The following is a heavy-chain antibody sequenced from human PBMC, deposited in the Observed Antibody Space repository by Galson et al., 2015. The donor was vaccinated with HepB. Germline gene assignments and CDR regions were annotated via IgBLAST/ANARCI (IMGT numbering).Heavy chain of an antibody. V-gene: IGHV3-21*05. Sequence: SLRLSCAASGFTFSSYSMNWVRQAPGKGLEWVSYISSSSSYIYYADSVKGRFTISRDNAKNSLYLQMNSLRAEDTAVYYCARDPRIAVAGTGWFDPWGQGTLVTVSS. J-gene: IGHJ5*02. CDR3: ARDPRIAVAGTGWFDP. CDR2: ISSSSSYI. D-gene: IGHD6-19*01. CDR1: GFTFSSYS.